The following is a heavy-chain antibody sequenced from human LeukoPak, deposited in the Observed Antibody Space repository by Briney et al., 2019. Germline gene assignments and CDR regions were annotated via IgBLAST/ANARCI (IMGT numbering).Heavy chain of an antibody. Sequence: GGSLRLSCAASGFTFSSYSMNWVRQAPGKGLEWVSYISSSGSTIYYADSVKGRFTISRDNAKNSLYLQVNSLRAEDTAVYYCARDGRYCTNGVCYSFDYWGQGTLVTVSS. CDR1: GFTFSSYS. CDR2: ISSSGSTI. D-gene: IGHD2-8*01. J-gene: IGHJ4*02. V-gene: IGHV3-48*04. CDR3: ARDGRYCTNGVCYSFDY.